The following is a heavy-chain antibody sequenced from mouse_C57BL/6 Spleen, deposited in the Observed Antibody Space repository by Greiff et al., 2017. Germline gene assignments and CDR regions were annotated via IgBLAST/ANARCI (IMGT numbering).Heavy chain of an antibody. D-gene: IGHD1-1*01. CDR1: GYAFSSSW. J-gene: IGHJ3*01. CDR2: IYPGDGDT. Sequence: QVQLKQSGPELVKPGASVKISCKASGYAFSSSWMNWVKQRPGKGLEWIGRIYPGDGDTNYNGKFKGKATLTADKSSSTAYMQLSSLTSEDSAVYFCARLTTVSSSCAYWGQGTLVTVSA. CDR3: ARLTTVSSSCAY. V-gene: IGHV1-82*01.